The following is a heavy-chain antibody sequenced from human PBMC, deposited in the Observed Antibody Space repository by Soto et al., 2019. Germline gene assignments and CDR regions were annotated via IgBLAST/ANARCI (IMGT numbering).Heavy chain of an antibody. CDR2: INHSGSA. Sequence: SETLSLTCTVSGGSISSYYWSWIRQPPGKGLEWIGHINHSGSADYNPSLKSRVTISVDKSKNQFSLNLSSVTAADTALYYCARTTVTTRLTGYWGQGTLVTVSS. CDR1: GGSISSYY. V-gene: IGHV4-59*12. CDR3: ARTTVTTRLTGY. D-gene: IGHD4-17*01. J-gene: IGHJ4*02.